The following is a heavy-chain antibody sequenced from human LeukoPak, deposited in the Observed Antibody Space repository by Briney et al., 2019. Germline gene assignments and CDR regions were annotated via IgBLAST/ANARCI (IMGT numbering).Heavy chain of an antibody. Sequence: SETLSLTCAVYGGSFSGYYWSWIRQPPGKGLEWIGEINHSGSTNYNPSLKSRVTISVDTSKSQFSLKLSSVTAADTAVYYCAIGAEGLDYWGQGTLVTVSS. J-gene: IGHJ4*02. CDR1: GGSFSGYY. D-gene: IGHD3-3*01. CDR3: AIGAEGLDY. CDR2: INHSGST. V-gene: IGHV4-34*01.